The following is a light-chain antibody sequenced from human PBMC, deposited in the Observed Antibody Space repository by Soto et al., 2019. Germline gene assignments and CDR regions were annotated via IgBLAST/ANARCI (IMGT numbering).Light chain of an antibody. CDR2: AAS. CDR1: QNIFSY. J-gene: IGKJ5*01. V-gene: IGKV1-39*01. Sequence: RMTRWASALSAAVAETVTITCRESQNIFSYLSWYQHKPGKAPKLLIYAASSLQSGVPSRFSGSWHGTDFALTITSVPPDDLATYSCQQSSSTTGINFGQGTRLEIK. CDR3: QQSSSTTGIN.